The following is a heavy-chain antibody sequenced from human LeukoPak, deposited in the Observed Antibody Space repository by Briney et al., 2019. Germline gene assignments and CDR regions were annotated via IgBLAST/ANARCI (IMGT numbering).Heavy chain of an antibody. CDR3: AKDRSRSYSSFDS. CDR2: IGWDSDSK. J-gene: IGHJ4*02. D-gene: IGHD6-19*01. CDR1: GFTFDEYT. Sequence: PGRSLRLSCAASGFTFDEYTMHWVRQVPGKGLEWVSVIGWDSDSKYYLESVKGRFTISRDNSKNSLYLQMNSLRTEDTALYYCAKDRSRSYSSFDSWGQGTLVTVSS. V-gene: IGHV3-43*01.